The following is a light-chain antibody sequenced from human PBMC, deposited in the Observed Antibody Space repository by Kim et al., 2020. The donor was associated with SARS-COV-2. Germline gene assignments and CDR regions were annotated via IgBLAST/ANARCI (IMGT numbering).Light chain of an antibody. V-gene: IGKV3-20*01. CDR3: QKYGSSPRYT. CDR1: QSVSSSY. CDR2: GAS. J-gene: IGKJ2*01. Sequence: EIVLTQSPGTLSLSPGERATLSCRASQSVSSSYLAWYQQKPGQAPRLLIYGASSRATGIPDRFSGSGSGTDFTLTISRLESEDLAVYYCQKYGSSPRYTFGQGTKL.